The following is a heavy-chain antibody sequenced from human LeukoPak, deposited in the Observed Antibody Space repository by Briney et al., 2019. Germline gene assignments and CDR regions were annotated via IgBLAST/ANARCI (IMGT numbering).Heavy chain of an antibody. J-gene: IGHJ6*03. Sequence: GGSLRLSCAASGFTVSSNYMSWVRQAPGKGLEWVSVIYSGGSTYYADSVKGRFTISRDNAKNSLYLQMNSLRAEDTAVYYCARHYDYVWGSYRSYYYYYMDVWGKGTTVTVSS. V-gene: IGHV3-66*04. CDR1: GFTVSSNY. CDR2: IYSGGST. D-gene: IGHD3-16*02. CDR3: ARHYDYVWGSYRSYYYYYMDV.